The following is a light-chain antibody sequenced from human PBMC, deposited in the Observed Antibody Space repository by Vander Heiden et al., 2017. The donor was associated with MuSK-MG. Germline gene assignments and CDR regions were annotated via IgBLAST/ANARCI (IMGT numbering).Light chain of an antibody. CDR2: DAS. Sequence: EIVLTQSPGTLSLSPGERATLSCRASQSVTSNFLAWYQQKPGQAPRLLIYDASKRATGTPDRFSGSGSGTDFTLTISRLEPEDFAVYYCQQDGGSYRTFGQGTKVEIK. CDR1: QSVTSNF. V-gene: IGKV3-20*01. J-gene: IGKJ1*01. CDR3: QQDGGSYRT.